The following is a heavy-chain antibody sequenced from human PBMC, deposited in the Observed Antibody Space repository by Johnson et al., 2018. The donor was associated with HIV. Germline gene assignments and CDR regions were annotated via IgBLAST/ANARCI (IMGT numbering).Heavy chain of an antibody. V-gene: IGHV3-9*01. CDR3: ANESRGACEI. Sequence: VQLVESGGGLVQPGRSLRLSCAASGFTFDDYAMHWVRQAPGKGLAWVSGISWNSGSIGYADSVKGRFTISRDNSKNTLYRQMNSLRAEDTAVYYCANESRGACEIWGQGTMVTVAS. D-gene: IGHD2-2*01. CDR2: ISWNSGSI. J-gene: IGHJ3*02. CDR1: GFTFDDYA.